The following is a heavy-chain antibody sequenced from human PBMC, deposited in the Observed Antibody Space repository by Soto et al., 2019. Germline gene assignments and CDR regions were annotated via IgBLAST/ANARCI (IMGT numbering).Heavy chain of an antibody. D-gene: IGHD6-13*01. CDR1: GGSFSGYY. CDR3: ARGDGSSDKYAFEI. CDR2: INHSGST. V-gene: IGHV4-34*01. J-gene: IGHJ3*02. Sequence: SETLSLTCAVYGGSFSGYYWSWIRQPPGKGLEWIGEINHSGSTNYNPSLKSRVTISIDTSKKQVSLKLSSVTAADTSVYYCARGDGSSDKYAFEIWGQGTMVTVSS.